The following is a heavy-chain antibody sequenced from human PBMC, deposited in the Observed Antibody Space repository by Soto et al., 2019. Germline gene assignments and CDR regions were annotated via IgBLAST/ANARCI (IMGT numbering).Heavy chain of an antibody. CDR1: GFTFSSYA. CDR2: ISYDGSNK. D-gene: IGHD2-15*01. CDR3: ARDRGYDAHDYYYNAMDV. J-gene: IGHJ6*02. Sequence: PGGSLRLSCAASGFTFSSYAMHWVRQAPGKGLEWVAVISYDGSNKYYADSVKGRFTISRDNSKNTLYLQMNSLRAEDTAVYYCARDRGYDAHDYYYNAMDVWGQGTMVTVSS. V-gene: IGHV3-30-3*01.